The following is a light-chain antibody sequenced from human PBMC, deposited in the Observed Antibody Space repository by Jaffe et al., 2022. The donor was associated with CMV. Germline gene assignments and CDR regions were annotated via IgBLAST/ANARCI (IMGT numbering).Light chain of an antibody. CDR3: SSRDTSGNRV. CDR1: SLGMFR. J-gene: IGLJ2*01. V-gene: IGLV3-19*01. CDR2: AKN. Sequence: SSELTQDPAVSVALGQTVRITCQGDSLGMFRASWYQQKAGQAPLLVIYAKNNRPSGIPDRFSGSSSGNTASLTITGAQAEDEADYYCSSRDTSGNRVFGGGTKLTVL.